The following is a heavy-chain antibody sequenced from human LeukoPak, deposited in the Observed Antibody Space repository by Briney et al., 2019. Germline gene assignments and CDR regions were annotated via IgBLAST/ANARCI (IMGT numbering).Heavy chain of an antibody. CDR2: IYYSGST. J-gene: IGHJ6*02. CDR1: AGSISSSSYC. D-gene: IGHD3-9*01. CDR3: ARQGPYDILTGYYGTDV. V-gene: IGHV4-39*01. Sequence: SQTLSLTCTVAAGSISSSSYCWGWIRHPPGKGLEWIARIYYSGSTYYNSSLKSRVTISVDTSKNQFSLKLSSVTAADTAVYYCARQGPYDILTGYYGTDVWGQGTTVTVSS.